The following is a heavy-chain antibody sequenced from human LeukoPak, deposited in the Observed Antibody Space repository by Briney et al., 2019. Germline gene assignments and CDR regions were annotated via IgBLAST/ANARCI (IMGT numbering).Heavy chain of an antibody. CDR1: GGSISSGGYY. D-gene: IGHD3-16*01. Sequence: PSETLSLTCTVSGGSISSGGYYWSWIRQHPGKGLEWIGYIYYSGSTYYNPSLKSRVTISVDTSKNQFSLKLSSVTAADTAVYYCARVGGGSHNWFDPWGQGTLVTVSS. CDR2: IYYSGST. V-gene: IGHV4-31*03. CDR3: ARVGGGSHNWFDP. J-gene: IGHJ5*02.